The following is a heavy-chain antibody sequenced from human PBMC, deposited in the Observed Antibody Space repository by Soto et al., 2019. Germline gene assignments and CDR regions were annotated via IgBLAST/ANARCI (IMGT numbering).Heavy chain of an antibody. Sequence: AGESLKISCKGPGYSFTSYWISWVRQMPGKGLEWMGRIDPSDSYTNYSPSFQGHVTISADKSISTAYLQWSSLKASDTAMYYCASTMINGPGGFDPWGQGTLVTVSS. CDR1: GYSFTSYW. J-gene: IGHJ5*02. V-gene: IGHV5-10-1*01. D-gene: IGHD3-22*01. CDR3: ASTMINGPGGFDP. CDR2: IDPSDSYT.